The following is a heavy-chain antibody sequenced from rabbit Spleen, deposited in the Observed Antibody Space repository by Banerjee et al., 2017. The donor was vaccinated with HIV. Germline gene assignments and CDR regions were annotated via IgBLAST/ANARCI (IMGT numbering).Heavy chain of an antibody. CDR1: GFTISSGYY. CDR2: IYCWYNGNT. V-gene: IGHV1S40*01. CDR3: ARDTGSSFSSYGMDL. D-gene: IGHD8-1*01. Sequence: QSLEESGGDLVKPGASLTFTCTASGFTISSGYYMCWVRQAPGKGLEWIACIYCWYNGNTWYASWAKGRFTISKTSTTVTLQMTSLTVADTATYFCARDTGSSFSSYGMDLWGQGTLVTVS. J-gene: IGHJ3*01.